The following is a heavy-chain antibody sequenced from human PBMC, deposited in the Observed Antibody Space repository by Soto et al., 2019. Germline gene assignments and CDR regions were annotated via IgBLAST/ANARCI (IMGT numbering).Heavy chain of an antibody. CDR3: ARVHYYDSSGFYL. CDR1: GFTFSRYS. J-gene: IGHJ4*02. V-gene: IGHV3-21*01. CDR2: ISSSSSYI. D-gene: IGHD3-22*01. Sequence: EVQLVESGGGLVKPGGSLRLSCAASGFTFSRYSMNWVRQAPGKGLEWVSSISSSSSYIYYGDSVKGRFTISRDNAKNSLYLQMNSLRAEDTATYYCARVHYYDSSGFYLWGQGTLVTVSS.